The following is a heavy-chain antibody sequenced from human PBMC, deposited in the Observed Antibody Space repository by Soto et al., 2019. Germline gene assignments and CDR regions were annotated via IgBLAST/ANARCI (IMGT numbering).Heavy chain of an antibody. V-gene: IGHV4-34*01. CDR2: INHSGST. J-gene: IGHJ4*02. CDR1: GGSFSGYY. D-gene: IGHD2-15*01. Sequence: SETLSLTCAVYGGSFSGYYWSWIRQPPGKGLEWIGEINHSGSTNYNPSLKSRVTISVDTSKNQFSLKLSSVTAADTAVYYCARQYCSGGSCHHFDYWGQGALVTVSS. CDR3: ARQYCSGGSCHHFDY.